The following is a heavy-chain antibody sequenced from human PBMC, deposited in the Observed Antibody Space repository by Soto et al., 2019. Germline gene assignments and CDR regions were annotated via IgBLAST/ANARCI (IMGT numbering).Heavy chain of an antibody. J-gene: IGHJ6*02. Sequence: EVQLLESGGGLVQPGGSLRLSCAASGFTFSSYAMSWVRQAPGKGLEWVSAITGSGGSTYYADSVKGRFTISRDNSKNTLYLQMNSLRAEDTAVYYCAKDIVKGLYGDYALYGMDVWGQGTTVTVSS. CDR2: ITGSGGST. D-gene: IGHD4-17*01. CDR1: GFTFSSYA. V-gene: IGHV3-23*01. CDR3: AKDIVKGLYGDYALYGMDV.